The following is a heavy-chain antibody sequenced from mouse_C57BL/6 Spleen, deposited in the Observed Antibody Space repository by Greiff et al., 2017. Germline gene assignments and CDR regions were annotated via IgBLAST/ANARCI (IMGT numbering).Heavy chain of an antibody. J-gene: IGHJ3*01. CDR2: IWSGGST. CDR1: GFSLTSYG. Sequence: VKLMESGPGLVQPSQSLSITCTVSGFSLTSYGVHWVRQSPGKGLEWLGVIWSGGSTDYNAAFISILSISKDNSKSQVFFKMNSLQADDTAIYYCARVYYGNVGFAYWGQGTLVTVSA. V-gene: IGHV2-2*01. CDR3: ARVYYGNVGFAY. D-gene: IGHD2-1*01.